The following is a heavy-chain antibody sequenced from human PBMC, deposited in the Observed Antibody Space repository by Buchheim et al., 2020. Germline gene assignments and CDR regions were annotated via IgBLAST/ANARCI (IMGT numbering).Heavy chain of an antibody. D-gene: IGHD6-19*01. CDR1: GFTFPSYA. J-gene: IGHJ6*03. Sequence: EVQLLESGGGLVQPGGSLRLSCAASGFTFPSYAMSWVRRAPGKGLEWVSGISGTGGTTYYADSVKGRFTISRGHSKNTLYLQMNSLRAEDSAVYYCAKGFPSGWDYYYYMDVWGKGTT. V-gene: IGHV3-23*01. CDR3: AKGFPSGWDYYYYMDV. CDR2: ISGTGGTT.